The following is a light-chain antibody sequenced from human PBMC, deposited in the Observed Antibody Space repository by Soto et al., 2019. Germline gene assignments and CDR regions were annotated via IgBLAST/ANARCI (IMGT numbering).Light chain of an antibody. V-gene: IGKV3D-20*02. CDR3: QQRSNWLT. CDR2: GAS. Sequence: DIVLTQSPGTLSLSPGERATLSCRASQSVSDNYLAWYQQKPGQAPRLLIYGASSRATAIPDRFSGSGSGTDFTLTISRLEPEDFAVYYCQQRSNWLTFGGGTKVEIK. J-gene: IGKJ4*01. CDR1: QSVSDNY.